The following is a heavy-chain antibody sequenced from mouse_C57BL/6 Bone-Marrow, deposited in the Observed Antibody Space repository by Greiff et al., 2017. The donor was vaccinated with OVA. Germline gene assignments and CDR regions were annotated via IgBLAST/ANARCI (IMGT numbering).Heavy chain of an antibody. CDR2: IHPNSGST. Sequence: VQLQQPGAELVKPGASVKLSCKASGYTFTSYWMHWVKQRPGQGLEWIGMIHPNSGSTNYNEKFKSKATLTVDKSSSTAYMQLSSLTSEDAAVYYCAFITTVLGDYWGQGTTLTVSS. J-gene: IGHJ2*01. CDR1: GYTFTSYW. V-gene: IGHV1-64*01. CDR3: AFITTVLGDY. D-gene: IGHD1-1*01.